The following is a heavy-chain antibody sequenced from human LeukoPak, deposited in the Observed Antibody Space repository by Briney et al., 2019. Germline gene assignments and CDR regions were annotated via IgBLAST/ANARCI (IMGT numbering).Heavy chain of an antibody. CDR2: IYYSGTT. CDR1: GGSISSYY. D-gene: IGHD4-23*01. V-gene: IGHV4-59*01. Sequence: SSETLSLTCTVSGGSISSYYWSWIRQPPGKGLEWIGYIYYSGTTNYNPSLKSRVIISADTSKNQFSLKLSPVIAADTAVYYCARVGVDYSGNVIKYYFDYWGQGTLVTVSS. J-gene: IGHJ4*02. CDR3: ARVGVDYSGNVIKYYFDY.